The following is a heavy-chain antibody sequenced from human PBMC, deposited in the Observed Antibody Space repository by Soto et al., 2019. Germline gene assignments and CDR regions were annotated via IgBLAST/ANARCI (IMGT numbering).Heavy chain of an antibody. CDR1: GGTFSSYA. CDR3: ARDLQVGYYDSSGYPDY. CDR2: IIPIFGTA. Sequence: SVKVSCKASGGTFSSYAISWVRQAPGQGLERMGGIIPIFGTANYAQKFQGRVTITADESTSTAYMELSSLRSEDTAVYYCARDLQVGYYDSSGYPDYWGQGTLVTVSS. V-gene: IGHV1-69*13. D-gene: IGHD3-22*01. J-gene: IGHJ4*02.